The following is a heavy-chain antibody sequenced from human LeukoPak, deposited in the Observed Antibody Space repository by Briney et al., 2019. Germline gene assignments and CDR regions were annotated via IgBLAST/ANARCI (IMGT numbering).Heavy chain of an antibody. CDR2: INHSGSA. V-gene: IGHV4-34*01. CDR1: GASSSGYF. Sequence: PSETLSLTCAVYGASSSGYFWTWIRQPPGKGLEWIGEINHSGSANYNPSLKSRVTISVDTSKNQFSLKLNSVTAADTAAYYCVHSWSGYSNWGQGTLVTVSS. D-gene: IGHD3-3*01. CDR3: VHSWSGYSN. J-gene: IGHJ4*02.